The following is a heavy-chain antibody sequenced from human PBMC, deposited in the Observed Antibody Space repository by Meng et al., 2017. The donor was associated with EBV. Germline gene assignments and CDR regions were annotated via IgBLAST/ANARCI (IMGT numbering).Heavy chain of an antibody. Sequence: VRVVQSVDELKNNGDYVKVYCKVYEYHLTGYYMHWVRQAPGQGLEWMGRINPNSGGTNYAQKFQGRVTMNRDTSISTAYMELSRLRSDDTAVYYCARVGIAVAGTGDYWGQGTLVTVSS. CDR1: EYHLTGYY. V-gene: IGHV1-2*06. CDR2: INPNSGGT. CDR3: ARVGIAVAGTGDY. J-gene: IGHJ4*02. D-gene: IGHD6-19*01.